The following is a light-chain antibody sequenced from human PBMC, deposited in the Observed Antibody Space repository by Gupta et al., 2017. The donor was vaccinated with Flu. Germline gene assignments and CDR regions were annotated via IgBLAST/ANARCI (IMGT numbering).Light chain of an antibody. CDR2: DND. CDR3: HTWDTSLNVAV. CDR1: SSNIGDNV. V-gene: IGLV1-51*01. Sequence: ALTQPPSVSAALGQKVSISCSGNSSNIGDNVLSWFRHVPGAAPKLIMFDNDKRLLGTPTRFSGSKSGTSGALDITGLQTGDDADYYCHTWDTSLNVAVFGGGTTLTV. J-gene: IGLJ3*02.